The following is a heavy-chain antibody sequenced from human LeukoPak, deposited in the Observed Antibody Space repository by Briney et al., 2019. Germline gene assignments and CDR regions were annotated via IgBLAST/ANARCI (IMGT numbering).Heavy chain of an antibody. CDR1: GFTFSSYG. J-gene: IGHJ4*02. D-gene: IGHD3-10*01. CDR2: IRYDGSDK. Sequence: GGSLRLSCAASGFTFSSYGMHWVRQAPGKGLEWVAFIRYDGSDKYYADSVKGRFTISRDNSKNTLYLQMNSLRAEDTAAYYCANLPIRGSGCYYTDYWGQGTLVTVSS. CDR3: ANLPIRGSGCYYTDY. V-gene: IGHV3-30*02.